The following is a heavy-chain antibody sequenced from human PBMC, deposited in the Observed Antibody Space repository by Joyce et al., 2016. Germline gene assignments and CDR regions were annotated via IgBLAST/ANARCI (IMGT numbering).Heavy chain of an antibody. CDR2: ISRTGKYI. J-gene: IGHJ3*01. D-gene: IGHD3-22*01. V-gene: IGHV3-21*02. CDR3: ARERDSTMMYDVFDV. CDR1: GFNLSTYT. Sequence: EVQLVESGGGLVKPGGSLRLSCTASGFNLSTYTINWVRQAPGRGLEWVSSISRTGKYIYYADSLKARFTISRDNAKNSVFLQMDSLRAEDMAVYYCARERDSTMMYDVFDVWGQGTMVTVSA.